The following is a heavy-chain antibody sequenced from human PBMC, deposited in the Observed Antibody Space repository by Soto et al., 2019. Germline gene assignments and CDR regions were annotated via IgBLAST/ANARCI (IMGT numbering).Heavy chain of an antibody. CDR1: GFTVSSNY. Sequence: GGSLRLSCAASGFTVSSNYMSWVRQAPGQXLEWVSVIYSGDSTYYADSVKGRFTISRDNSKNTLYLQMNSLRAEDTTVYYCARDHCSGGSCYSRGYYGMDVWGQGTTVTVSS. J-gene: IGHJ6*02. CDR2: IYSGDST. CDR3: ARDHCSGGSCYSRGYYGMDV. V-gene: IGHV3-53*01. D-gene: IGHD2-15*01.